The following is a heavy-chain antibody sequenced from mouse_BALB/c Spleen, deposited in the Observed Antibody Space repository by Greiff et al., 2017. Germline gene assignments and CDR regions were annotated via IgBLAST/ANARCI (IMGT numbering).Heavy chain of an antibody. V-gene: IGHV1S127*01. CDR1: GYTFTSYW. D-gene: IGHD1-1*01. J-gene: IGHJ2*01. CDR2: IDPSDSYT. CDR3: TRHYYGSSYVFDY. Sequence: VQLQQSGAELVKPGASVKMSCKASGYTFTSYWMHWVKQRPGQGLEWIGTIDPSDSYTSYNQKFKGKATLTVDTSSSTAYMQLSSLTSEDSAVYYCTRHYYGSSYVFDYWGQGTTLTVSS.